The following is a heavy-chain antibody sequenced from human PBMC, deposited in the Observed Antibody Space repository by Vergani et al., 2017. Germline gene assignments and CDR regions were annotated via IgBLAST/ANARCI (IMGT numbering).Heavy chain of an antibody. V-gene: IGHV4-34*01. CDR2: INHSGST. J-gene: IGHJ6*02. D-gene: IGHD3-10*01. CDR3: ARGQSVRGVYSRSDGMDV. Sequence: QVQLQQWGAGLLKPSETLSLTCAVYGGSFSGYYWSRIRQPPGKGLEWIGEINHSGSTNYNPSLKSRVTISVDTSKNQFSLKLSSVTAADTAVYYCARGQSVRGVYSRSDGMDVWGQGTTVTVSS. CDR1: GGSFSGYY.